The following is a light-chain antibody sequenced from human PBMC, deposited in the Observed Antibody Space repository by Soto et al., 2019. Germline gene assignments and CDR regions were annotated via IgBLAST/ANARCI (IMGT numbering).Light chain of an antibody. J-gene: IGLJ3*02. CDR3: QSYDSSLSGWV. CDR2: GNN. CDR1: SSNIGAGYD. Sequence: QAVVTQPPSVSGAPGQRVTISCTGSSSNIGAGYDVHWYQQLPGTAPKLLIYGNNYRPSGVPDRFSGSKSGTSASLAITGLQAEDEADYFCQSYDSSLSGWVFGGGTKLTVL. V-gene: IGLV1-40*01.